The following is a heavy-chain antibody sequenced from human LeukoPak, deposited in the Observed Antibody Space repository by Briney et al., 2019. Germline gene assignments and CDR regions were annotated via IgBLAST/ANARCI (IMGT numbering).Heavy chain of an antibody. CDR3: ARLGGPVAATFTDI. CDR1: GGSISSSSYY. D-gene: IGHD2-15*01. Sequence: SETLSLTCTVSGGSISSSSYYWGWIRQPPGKGLEWIGSIYYSGSTYYNPSLKSRVTISVDTSKNQFSLKLSSVTAADTAVYYCARLGGPVAATFTDIWGQGTMVTVSS. CDR2: IYYSGST. V-gene: IGHV4-39*07. J-gene: IGHJ3*02.